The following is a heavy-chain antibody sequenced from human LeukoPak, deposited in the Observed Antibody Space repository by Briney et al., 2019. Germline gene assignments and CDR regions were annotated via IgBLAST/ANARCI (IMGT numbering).Heavy chain of an antibody. V-gene: IGHV3-7*01. CDR3: ATYTHWVAGDV. CDR1: GFTFSKSW. J-gene: IGHJ6*02. D-gene: IGHD3-16*01. CDR2: MNEDGSER. Sequence: SGGSLRLSCAASGFTFSKSWMSWVRQAPGKGLEWVANMNEDGSERDYVDSAKGRFTISRDNARKSLYLQMSSLRAEDTAVYYCATYTHWVAGDVWGQGTTVTVSS.